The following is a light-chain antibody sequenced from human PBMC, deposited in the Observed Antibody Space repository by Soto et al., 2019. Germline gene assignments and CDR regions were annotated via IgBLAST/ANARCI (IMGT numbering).Light chain of an antibody. J-gene: IGKJ4*01. Sequence: EIVMTQSPATLSVSPGERATLSCRASQSVSSNLAWYQQKPGQAPRLLIYGASTRSTGITARFSGSGSGTEFTLTISSLQSEDLAVYYGQQYNSWPPLTFGGGTKVEIK. CDR2: GAS. CDR1: QSVSSN. V-gene: IGKV3-15*01. CDR3: QQYNSWPPLT.